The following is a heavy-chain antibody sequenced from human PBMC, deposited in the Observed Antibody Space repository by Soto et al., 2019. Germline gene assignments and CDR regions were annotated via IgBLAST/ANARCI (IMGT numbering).Heavy chain of an antibody. V-gene: IGHV4-59*12. J-gene: IGHJ6*02. Sequence: SETLSLTCTVSGGSISSYYWSWIRQPPGKGLEWIGYIYYSGSTNYNPSLKSRVTISVDTSKNQFSLKLSSVTAADTAVYYCARGYSSSWYFHYYGMDVWGQGTTVTVSS. CDR2: IYYSGST. CDR3: ARGYSSSWYFHYYGMDV. CDR1: GGSISSYY. D-gene: IGHD6-13*01.